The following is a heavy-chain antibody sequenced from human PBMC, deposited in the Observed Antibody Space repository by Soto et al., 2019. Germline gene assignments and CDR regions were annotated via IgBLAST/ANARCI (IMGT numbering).Heavy chain of an antibody. CDR3: AKYAVGELLPPYNWFDT. D-gene: IGHD3-10*01. CDR2: INPNSGGT. Sequence: ASVKVSCKTSGYTFIGYYMHWVRQAPGQGLEWMGWINPNSGGTDYAQNFQGRVTMTWDTSISKAYMELSRLRSDDTAVYYCAKYAVGELLPPYNWFDTWGQGTLVTVSS. CDR1: GYTFIGYY. V-gene: IGHV1-2*02. J-gene: IGHJ5*02.